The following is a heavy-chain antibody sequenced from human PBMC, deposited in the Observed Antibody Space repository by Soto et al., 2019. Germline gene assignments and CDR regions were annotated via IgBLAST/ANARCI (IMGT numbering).Heavy chain of an antibody. CDR3: LCGGNFFVY. Sequence: EVQLVESGGGLVQPGESLRLSCAASGFTFSTYWMTWVRLPPGKGLEWVANIDQDGSERYYVDSVRGRFTISRDNAKNSLYLQMNSLGVEDTAVYYCLCGGNFFVYWGQGTLVTVSP. D-gene: IGHD3-16*01. CDR1: GFTFSTYW. V-gene: IGHV3-7*01. J-gene: IGHJ4*02. CDR2: IDQDGSER.